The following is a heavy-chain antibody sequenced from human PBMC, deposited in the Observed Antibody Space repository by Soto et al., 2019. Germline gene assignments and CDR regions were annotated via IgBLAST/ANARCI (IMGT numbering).Heavy chain of an antibody. Sequence: GGSLRLSCAASGFTFSSYGMHWVRQAPGKGLEWVAVIWYDGSNKYYSDSVKGRFTISRDNSKNTLYLQMNSLRAEDTAVYYCARGIFRYSGYDSDCDYWGQGTLVTVSS. CDR2: IWYDGSNK. CDR1: GFTFSSYG. CDR3: ARGIFRYSGYDSDCDY. J-gene: IGHJ4*02. D-gene: IGHD5-12*01. V-gene: IGHV3-33*01.